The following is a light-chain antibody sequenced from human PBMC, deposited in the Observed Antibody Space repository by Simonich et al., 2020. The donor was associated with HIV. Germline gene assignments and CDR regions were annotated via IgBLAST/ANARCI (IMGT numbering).Light chain of an antibody. V-gene: IGKV3-15*01. CDR3: QQYNDWPET. Sequence: EIVMTQSPATLSVSPGERATLSCRVSQSVASNLAWYQQKPGQAPRLLMYGASSRATGIPARFSGSGFGSQFTLTISSLQSEDFAVYYCQQYNDWPETFGQGTKVEIK. CDR2: GAS. CDR1: QSVASN. J-gene: IGKJ1*01.